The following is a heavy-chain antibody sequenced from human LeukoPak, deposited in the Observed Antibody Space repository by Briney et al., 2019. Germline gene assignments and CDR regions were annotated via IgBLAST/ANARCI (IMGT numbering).Heavy chain of an antibody. CDR2: IYHSGST. V-gene: IGHV4-30-2*01. CDR3: AREYFEYSSTYYYYMDV. Sequence: PSQTLSLTCTVSGGSISSGGYSWSWIRQPPGKGLEWIGYIYHSGSTYYNPSLKSRVTISVDRSKNQFSLKLSSVTAADTAVYYCAREYFEYSSTYYYYMDVWGKGTTVTVSS. J-gene: IGHJ6*03. CDR1: GGSISSGGYS. D-gene: IGHD6-6*01.